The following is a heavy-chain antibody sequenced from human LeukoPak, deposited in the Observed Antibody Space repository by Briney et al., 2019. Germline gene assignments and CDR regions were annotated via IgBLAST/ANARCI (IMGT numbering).Heavy chain of an antibody. V-gene: IGHV3-23*01. CDR3: AKLHSATITADFDH. CDR2: ISIGGDYT. Sequence: PGRPLRPSSAASGFTFSGPAMSWVRQAPGKGLDWVPGISIGGDYTYYADSVKGHFTISRDNSKNTLSLQMSNLRAEDTAIYYCAKLHSATITADFDHWGQGTLVTVSS. D-gene: IGHD1-14*01. J-gene: IGHJ4*02. CDR1: GFTFSGPA.